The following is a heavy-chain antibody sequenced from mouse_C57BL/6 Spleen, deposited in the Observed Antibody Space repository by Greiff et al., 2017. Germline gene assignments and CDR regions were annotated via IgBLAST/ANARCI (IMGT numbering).Heavy chain of an antibody. V-gene: IGHV1-58*01. Sequence: VQLQQSGAELVRPGSSVKMSCKTSGYTFTSHAINWVKQRPEQGLEWIGYIYTGNGYTEYNEKFKGKATLTSDTSSSTAYIPLSSLTSEDSAIYFFARGAGFSYPYGMDYWGQGTSVTVSA. CDR3: ARGAGFSYPYGMDY. D-gene: IGHD2-10*01. CDR2: IYTGNGYT. CDR1: GYTFTSHA. J-gene: IGHJ4*01.